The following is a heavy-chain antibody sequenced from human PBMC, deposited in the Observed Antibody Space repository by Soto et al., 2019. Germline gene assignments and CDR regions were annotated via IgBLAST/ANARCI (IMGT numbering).Heavy chain of an antibody. CDR3: PSAEGYYYYGMEV. J-gene: IGHJ6*02. CDR1: GFTFSSYA. CDR2: ISCDGSNK. Sequence: PGGSLRLSCAASGFTFSSYAMHWVRQAPGKGLEWVAVISCDGSNKYYADSVKGRFTISRDNSKNTLYLQMNSLRGEDTAVYYCPSAEGYYYYGMEVWGQGTTVTASS. V-gene: IGHV3-30-3*01.